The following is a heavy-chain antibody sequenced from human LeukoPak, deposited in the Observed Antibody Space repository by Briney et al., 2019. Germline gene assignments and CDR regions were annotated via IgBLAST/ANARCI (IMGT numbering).Heavy chain of an antibody. J-gene: IGHJ4*02. Sequence: TSETLSLNCTVSGGSISGYYWSWIRQPAGRGLEWIGRIYPSGSTNYNPSLKSRVTMSIDTSKNQFSLNLSSVAAADTAVYYCARISGSSLDYWGQGTLVTVSS. CDR1: GGSISGYY. D-gene: IGHD6-13*01. CDR3: ARISGSSLDY. CDR2: IYPSGST. V-gene: IGHV4-4*07.